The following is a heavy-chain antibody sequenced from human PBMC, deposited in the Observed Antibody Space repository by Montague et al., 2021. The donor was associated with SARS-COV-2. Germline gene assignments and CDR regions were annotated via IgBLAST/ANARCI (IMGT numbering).Heavy chain of an antibody. D-gene: IGHD6-13*01. CDR1: GGSFNGYY. J-gene: IGHJ3*01. V-gene: IGHV4-34*01. CDR2: ISDIGST. Sequence: SETLSLTCAVYGGSFNGYYWNWIRQTPGKGLEWIGEISDIGSTTYNPSLESRLATSVDRSKNQFSLRLTSVTAADTAVYYCVRERECDGGSWYGADEDAFDVWGQGTVVTVSS. CDR3: VRERECDGGSWYGADEDAFDV.